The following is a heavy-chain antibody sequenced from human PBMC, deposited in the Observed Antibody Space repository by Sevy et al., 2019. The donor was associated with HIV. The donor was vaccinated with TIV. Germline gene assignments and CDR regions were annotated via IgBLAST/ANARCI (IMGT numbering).Heavy chain of an antibody. J-gene: IGHJ3*02. V-gene: IGHV3-30-3*01. D-gene: IGHD2-15*01. CDR2: ISYDGSNK. CDR1: GFTFSSYA. CDR3: ARAGNLNIGYCSGGSCYPDAFDI. Sequence: GGSLRLSCAASGFTFSSYAMHWVRQAPGKGLEWVAVISYDGSNKYYADSVKGRFTISGDNSKNTLYLQMNSLRAEDTAVYYCARAGNLNIGYCSGGSCYPDAFDIWGQGTMVTVSS.